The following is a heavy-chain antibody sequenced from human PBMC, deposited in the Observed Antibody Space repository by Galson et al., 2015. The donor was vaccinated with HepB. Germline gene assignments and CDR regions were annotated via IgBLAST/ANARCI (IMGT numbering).Heavy chain of an antibody. CDR1: GYNFASYW. Sequence: SGAEVKKPGESLKISCKGSGYNFASYWIGWVRQMPGKGLEWMGIIFAGDSDIRYSPSFQGQVTISADKTISTAYLQWSTLKASDSAMYYCARSTGYCSNGVCYGPIDYWGQGTLVTVSS. CDR2: IFAGDSDI. J-gene: IGHJ4*02. CDR3: ARSTGYCSNGVCYGPIDY. V-gene: IGHV5-51*01. D-gene: IGHD2-8*01.